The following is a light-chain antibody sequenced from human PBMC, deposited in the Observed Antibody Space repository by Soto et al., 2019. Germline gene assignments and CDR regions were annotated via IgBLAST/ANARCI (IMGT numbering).Light chain of an antibody. CDR2: GAS. CDR3: AYYGTSPKFI. V-gene: IGKV3-20*01. J-gene: IGKJ3*01. CDR1: QRITRNF. Sequence: EIVLTQSPGTLSLSPGERATLSCRASQRITRNFLAWYQQKPGQAPRFLVYGASGRATGIPDRFSGSGSETDFTLTISRLEPEDFAVYYCAYYGTSPKFIFGPGTKVDI.